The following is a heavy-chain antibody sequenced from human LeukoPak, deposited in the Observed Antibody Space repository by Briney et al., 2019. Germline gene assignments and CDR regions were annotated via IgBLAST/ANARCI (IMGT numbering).Heavy chain of an antibody. CDR1: GYTFTGYY. V-gene: IGHV1-2*02. CDR3: ARIAIAARTRSGYFDY. Sequence: ASVKVSCKASGYTFTGYYMHWVRQAPGQGLEWMGWINPNSGGTNYAQKFQGRVTMTRDTSISTAYMELSRLRSDDTAVSSCARIAIAARTRSGYFDYWGQGTLVTVSS. CDR2: INPNSGGT. J-gene: IGHJ4*02. D-gene: IGHD6-6*01.